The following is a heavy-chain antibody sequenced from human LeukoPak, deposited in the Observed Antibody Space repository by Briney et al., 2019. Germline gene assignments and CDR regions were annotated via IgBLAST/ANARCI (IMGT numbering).Heavy chain of an antibody. CDR2: IIPIFGTA. Sequence: SVKVSCKASGGTFSSYAISWVRQAPGQGLEWMGGIIPIFGTANYAQKFQGRVTITRNTSISTAYMELSSLRSEDTAVYYCARTNYDFWSGLNGNNWFDPWGQGTLVTVSS. J-gene: IGHJ5*02. CDR3: ARTNYDFWSGLNGNNWFDP. V-gene: IGHV1-69*05. CDR1: GGTFSSYA. D-gene: IGHD3-3*01.